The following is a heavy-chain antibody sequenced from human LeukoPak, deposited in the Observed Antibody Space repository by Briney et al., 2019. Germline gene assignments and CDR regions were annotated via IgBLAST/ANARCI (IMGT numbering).Heavy chain of an antibody. CDR1: GFTFSSYA. CDR2: ISYDGSNK. Sequence: GGSLRLSCAASGFTFSSYAMHWVRQAPGKGLEWVAVISYDGSNKYYADSVKGRSTISRDNSKNTLYLQMNSLRAEDTAVYYCARERFGELLSDFDYWGQGTLVTVSS. V-gene: IGHV3-30-3*01. D-gene: IGHD3-10*01. CDR3: ARERFGELLSDFDY. J-gene: IGHJ4*02.